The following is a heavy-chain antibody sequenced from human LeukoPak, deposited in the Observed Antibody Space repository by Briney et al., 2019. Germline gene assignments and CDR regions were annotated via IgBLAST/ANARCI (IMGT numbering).Heavy chain of an antibody. CDR3: ASPKWDCTSAKCIPSLYYFDY. CDR1: GFTFGNYA. J-gene: IGHJ4*02. D-gene: IGHD2-2*01. V-gene: IGHV3-23*01. Sequence: PGGSLRLSCAASGFTFGNYAMSWVRQAPGKGPEWVAAISGSGGSAYHADSVKGRFTISRDNSKNTLYLQMNSLRAEDTAVYYCASPKWDCTSAKCIPSLYYFDYWGQGTLVTVSS. CDR2: ISGSGGSA.